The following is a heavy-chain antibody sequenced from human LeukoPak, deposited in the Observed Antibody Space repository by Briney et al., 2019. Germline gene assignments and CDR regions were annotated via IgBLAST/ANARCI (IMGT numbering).Heavy chain of an antibody. CDR3: ARGLMREYKSGWYMHHFDF. CDR1: GYTFTSYG. D-gene: IGHD6-19*01. J-gene: IGHJ4*02. Sequence: GASVKVSCKASGYTFTSYGISWVRQAPGQGLEWMGWISALNGNTNYAEKFKDRITMTTDTSTSTAYMELRSLRSDDSAVYYCARGLMREYKSGWYMHHFDFWGQGTLVTVSS. CDR2: ISALNGNT. V-gene: IGHV1-18*01.